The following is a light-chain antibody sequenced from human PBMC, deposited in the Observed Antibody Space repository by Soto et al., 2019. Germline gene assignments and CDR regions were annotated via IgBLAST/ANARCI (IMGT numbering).Light chain of an antibody. J-gene: IGKJ5*01. Sequence: EIVLTQSPATLSLSPGERATLSCRASQSVSTFLAWYQQKPGQAPTLLIYDASNRATGIPARFSGSGSGIYFTLTISSLEPEDFAVYYCQQCGNWPLTFGQGTRLEIK. CDR2: DAS. V-gene: IGKV3-11*01. CDR1: QSVSTF. CDR3: QQCGNWPLT.